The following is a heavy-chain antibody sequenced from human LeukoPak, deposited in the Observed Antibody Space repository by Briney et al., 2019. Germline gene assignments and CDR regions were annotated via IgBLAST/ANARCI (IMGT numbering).Heavy chain of an antibody. V-gene: IGHV3-7*01. CDR3: ARDPGMTDYFFDY. D-gene: IGHD1-20*01. Sequence: GGSLRLSCVVSGFTFGDHWRSWVRQAPGKGLEWVASIKRDGTETSYVDSVRGRFTISRDNANRSVFLQMNSLRAEDTAVYYCARDPGMTDYFFDYWGQGTLVTVAS. J-gene: IGHJ4*02. CDR1: GFTFGDHW. CDR2: IKRDGTET.